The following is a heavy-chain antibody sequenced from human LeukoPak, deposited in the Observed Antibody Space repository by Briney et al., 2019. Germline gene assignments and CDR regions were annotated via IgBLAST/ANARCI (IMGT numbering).Heavy chain of an antibody. J-gene: IGHJ3*02. CDR2: IIPILGIA. Sequence: GASVKVSCRASGYTFTSYDINWVRQAPGQGLEWMGRIIPILGIANYAQKFQGRVTITADKSTSTAYMELSSLRSEDTAVYYCARGITIFGVVHRDAFDIWGQGTMVTVSS. V-gene: IGHV1-69*04. CDR1: GYTFTSYD. CDR3: ARGITIFGVVHRDAFDI. D-gene: IGHD3-3*01.